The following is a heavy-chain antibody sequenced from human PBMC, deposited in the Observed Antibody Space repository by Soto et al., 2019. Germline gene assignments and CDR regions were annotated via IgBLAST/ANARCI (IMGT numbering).Heavy chain of an antibody. V-gene: IGHV4-4*07. J-gene: IGHJ6*02. D-gene: IGHD3-9*01. CDR1: GGSISSYY. CDR2: IYTSGST. Sequence: KTSETLSLTCTVSGGSISSYYWSWIRQPAGKGLEWIGRIYTSGSTNYNPSLKSRVTMSVDTSKNQFSLKLSSVTAADTAVYYCARDSPPTGYQYYYYYGMDVWGQGTTVTVSS. CDR3: ARDSPPTGYQYYYYYGMDV.